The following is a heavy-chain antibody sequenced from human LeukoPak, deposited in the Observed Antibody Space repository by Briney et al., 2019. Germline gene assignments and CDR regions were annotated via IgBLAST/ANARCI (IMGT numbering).Heavy chain of an antibody. CDR2: IYYTGAT. CDR3: ARGRQEPNIYCSSTSCEYNGGYNWFDP. Sequence: PSETLSLTCTVSSGSIGNFYWTWIRLPPGKGLEWLGYIYYTGATYYNPSLKSRVTISVDTSKNQFSLKLSSVTAADTAVYYCARGRQEPNIYCSSTSCEYNGGYNWFDPWGQGTLVTVSS. J-gene: IGHJ5*02. V-gene: IGHV4-59*12. CDR1: SGSIGNFY. D-gene: IGHD2-2*01.